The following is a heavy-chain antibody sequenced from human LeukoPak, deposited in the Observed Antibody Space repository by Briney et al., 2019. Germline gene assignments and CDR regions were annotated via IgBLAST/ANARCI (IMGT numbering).Heavy chain of an antibody. D-gene: IGHD6-13*01. Sequence: SQTLSLTCTVSGDSISSGSYYWSWIRQPAGKGLEWIGYIYYSGSTNYNPSLKSRVTISLDTPKNQFSLNLSSVTAADTAVYYCARSSSWYGTCGFWGQGTLVTVSS. CDR3: ARSSSWYGTCGF. J-gene: IGHJ4*02. V-gene: IGHV4-61*10. CDR1: GDSISSGSYY. CDR2: IYYSGST.